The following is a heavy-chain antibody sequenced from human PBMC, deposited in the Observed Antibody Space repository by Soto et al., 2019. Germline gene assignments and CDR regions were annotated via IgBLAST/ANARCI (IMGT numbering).Heavy chain of an antibody. CDR3: ARGPTEIGYFDY. Sequence: GGSLRLSCAASGFTFSSYAMHWVRQAPGKGLEWVAVISYDGSNKYYADSVKGRFTISRDNSKNTLYLQMNSLRAEDTAVYYCARGPTEIGYFDYWGQRTPVTVA. V-gene: IGHV3-30-3*01. J-gene: IGHJ4*02. CDR2: ISYDGSNK. CDR1: GFTFSSYA.